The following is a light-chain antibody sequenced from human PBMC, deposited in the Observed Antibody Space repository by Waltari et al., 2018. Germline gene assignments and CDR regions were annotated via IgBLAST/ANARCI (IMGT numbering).Light chain of an antibody. CDR2: VTS. CDR3: HQTYITAWT. Sequence: EIQLTQSPTILYASVGDRVTITCRASQSIDVFLNWYQQKPGKPPKVLIAVTSSLQSGVPSRFSGSKSGRVFTLTIDSLQPEDYATYYCHQTYITAWTFGQGTKVEVK. J-gene: IGKJ1*01. CDR1: QSIDVF. V-gene: IGKV1-39*01.